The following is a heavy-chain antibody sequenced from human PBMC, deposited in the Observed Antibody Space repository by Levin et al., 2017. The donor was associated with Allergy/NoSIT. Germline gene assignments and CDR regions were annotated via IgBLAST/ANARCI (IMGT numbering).Heavy chain of an antibody. D-gene: IGHD6-19*01. Sequence: ASVKVSCKASGGTFSSYAISWVRQAPGQGLEWMGGIIPIFGTANYAQKFQGRVTITADESTSTAYMELSSLRSEDTAVYYCARDRIAVAGTPGDVNWFDPWGQGTLVTVSS. V-gene: IGHV1-69*13. J-gene: IGHJ5*02. CDR2: IIPIFGTA. CDR3: ARDRIAVAGTPGDVNWFDP. CDR1: GGTFSSYA.